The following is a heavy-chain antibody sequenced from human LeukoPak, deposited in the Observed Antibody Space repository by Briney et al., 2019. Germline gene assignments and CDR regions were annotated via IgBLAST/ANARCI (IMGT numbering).Heavy chain of an antibody. V-gene: IGHV3-23*01. CDR3: ARDIHDSSGYYPGILY. J-gene: IGHJ4*02. CDR1: GFTFSSSA. Sequence: PGGSLRLSCAASGFTFSSSAMSWVRQAPGKGLEWVSTISGSGDSTYYADSVKGRFTISRDNSKNTLYLQMNSLRAEDTAVYYCARDIHDSSGYYPGILYWGQGTLVTVSS. D-gene: IGHD3-22*01. CDR2: ISGSGDST.